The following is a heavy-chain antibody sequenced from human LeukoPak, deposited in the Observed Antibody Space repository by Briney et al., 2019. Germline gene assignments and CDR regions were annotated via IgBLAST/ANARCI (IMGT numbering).Heavy chain of an antibody. CDR1: GYTFTGYY. J-gene: IGHJ4*02. V-gene: IGHV1-2*02. Sequence: ASVKVSCKASGYTFTGYYMHWVRQAPGQGLEWMGWINPNSGGTNYAQKFQGRVTMTEDTSTDTAYMELSSLRSEDTAVYYCATEARNPSITMIYSGFDYWGQGTLVTVSS. CDR3: ATEARNPSITMIYSGFDY. D-gene: IGHD3-22*01. CDR2: INPNSGGT.